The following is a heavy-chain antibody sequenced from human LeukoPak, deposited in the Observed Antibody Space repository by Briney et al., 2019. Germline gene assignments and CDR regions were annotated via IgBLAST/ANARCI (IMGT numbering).Heavy chain of an antibody. J-gene: IGHJ4*02. CDR3: ARDVSLGGATRDFDY. V-gene: IGHV1-2*02. Sequence: EASVKVSCKASGYTFTGYYMHWVRQAPGQGLEWMGLINPNSGGTNYAQKFQGRVTMTRDTSISTAYMELSRLRSDDTAVYYCARDVSLGGATRDFDYWGQGTLVTVSS. D-gene: IGHD3-16*01. CDR1: GYTFTGYY. CDR2: INPNSGGT.